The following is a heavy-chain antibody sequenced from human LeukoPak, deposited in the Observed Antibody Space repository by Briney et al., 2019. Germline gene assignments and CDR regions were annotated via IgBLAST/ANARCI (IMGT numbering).Heavy chain of an antibody. CDR2: INHSGST. D-gene: IGHD3/OR15-3a*01. V-gene: IGHV4-34*01. CDR1: GGSFSGYY. J-gene: IGHJ6*04. Sequence: SETLSLTRAVYGGSFSGYYWSSIRQPPGKGLEWIGEINHSGSTNYNPSLKSRVTISVDTSKNQFSLKLSSVTAADTAVYYCARARDWSYYYYYYGMDVWGKGTTVTVSS. CDR3: ARARDWSYYYYYYGMDV.